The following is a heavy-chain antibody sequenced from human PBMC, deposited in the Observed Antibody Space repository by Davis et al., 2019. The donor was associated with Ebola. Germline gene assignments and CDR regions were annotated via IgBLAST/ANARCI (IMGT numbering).Heavy chain of an antibody. CDR1: GDSVSSSY. J-gene: IGHJ4*02. V-gene: IGHV4-59*08. CDR3: ARHVAHGSGTEALDY. D-gene: IGHD3-10*01. CDR2: VHNSGTT. Sequence: PGGSLRLSCTVSGDSVSSSYWSWIRQPPGRGLEWIGYVHNSGTTRYNPSLKSRVTISVDTSNNKFSLILSSVTAADTAVYYCARHVAHGSGTEALDYWGQGTLVTVSS.